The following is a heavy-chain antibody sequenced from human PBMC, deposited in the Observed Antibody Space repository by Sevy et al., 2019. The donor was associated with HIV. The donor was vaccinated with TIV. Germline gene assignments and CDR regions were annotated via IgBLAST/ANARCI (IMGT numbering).Heavy chain of an antibody. Sequence: GGSLRLSCAASGFTVSRNFMSWIRQAPGKGLEWVSIIYSDGTTFYADSVKGRFTISRDNSRNTLYLQMNTLRAEDTXXXXXXXXXRPNQGDFWGQGTLVTVSS. D-gene: IGHD6-6*01. CDR1: GFTVSRNF. J-gene: IGHJ4*02. CDR2: IYSDGTT. CDR3: XXXXRPNQGDF. V-gene: IGHV3-53*01.